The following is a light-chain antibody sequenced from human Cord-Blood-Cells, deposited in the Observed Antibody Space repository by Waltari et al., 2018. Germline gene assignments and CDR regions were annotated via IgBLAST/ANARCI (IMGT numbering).Light chain of an antibody. V-gene: IGKV1-9*01. CDR1: QGISSY. J-gene: IGKJ5*01. CDR3: QQLNSYPIT. Sequence: IQLTQSPSSLSASVGDRVTITCRARQGISSYLAWYQQKPGKAPKLLIYSASTLQSGVPSRFSGSGSVTDFTLTNSSLQPADFATYYCQQLNSYPITFGQGTRLEIK. CDR2: SAS.